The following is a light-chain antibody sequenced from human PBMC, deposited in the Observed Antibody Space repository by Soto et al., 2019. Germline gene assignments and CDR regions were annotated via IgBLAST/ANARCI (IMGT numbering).Light chain of an antibody. CDR3: QQYGNSVYT. Sequence: EIVLTQSPATLSLSPGERATLSCRASQSVSSYLAWYQQKPGQAPRLLIYDASNRATGIPARFRGSGSGTDFTLTINRLEPEDFAVYYCQQYGNSVYTFGQGTKLEFK. CDR2: DAS. CDR1: QSVSSY. V-gene: IGKV3-11*01. J-gene: IGKJ2*01.